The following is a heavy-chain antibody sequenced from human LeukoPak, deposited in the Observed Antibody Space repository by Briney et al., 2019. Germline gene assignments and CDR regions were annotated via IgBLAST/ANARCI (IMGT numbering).Heavy chain of an antibody. CDR3: AKSASSWPLYYFDY. V-gene: IGHV3-20*04. D-gene: IGHD6-13*01. J-gene: IGHJ4*02. CDR2: LNWNGGST. CDR1: GFTFDVYG. Sequence: GGSLRLSCAASGFTFDVYGMSWVRQAPGKGLEWVSGLNWNGGSTGYADSVKGRFIISRDNAKNCLYLQMNSLRAEDTALYYCAKSASSWPLYYFDYWGQGALVTVSS.